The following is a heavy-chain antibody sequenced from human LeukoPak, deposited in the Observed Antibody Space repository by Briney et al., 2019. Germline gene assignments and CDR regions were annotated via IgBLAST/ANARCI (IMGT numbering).Heavy chain of an antibody. CDR2: IGGSGGST. Sequence: PGGSLRLSCAASGFTFSSYAMSWVRQAPGKGLEWVSAIGGSGGSTYYADSVKGRFTISRDSSKNTLYLQMNRLRAEDTAVYYCAKRGAEVGTTIAPGDYWGQGSLVTVSS. V-gene: IGHV3-23*01. CDR3: AKRGAEVGTTIAPGDY. D-gene: IGHD1-26*01. J-gene: IGHJ4*02. CDR1: GFTFSSYA.